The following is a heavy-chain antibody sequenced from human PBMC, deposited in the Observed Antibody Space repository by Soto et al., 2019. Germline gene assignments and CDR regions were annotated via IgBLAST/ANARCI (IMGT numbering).Heavy chain of an antibody. D-gene: IGHD3-22*01. CDR3: AKDRYYDTPGWFDP. Sequence: GGSLRLSCVGSGFTFRDHAMRWVRQAPGRGLEWVSAISANGASIQHADSVKGRFSVSRDNAKNTVYLQMDNLRTGDSAVYYCAKDRYYDTPGWFDPWGQGSRVTVSS. J-gene: IGHJ5*02. V-gene: IGHV3-23*01. CDR2: ISANGASI. CDR1: GFTFRDHA.